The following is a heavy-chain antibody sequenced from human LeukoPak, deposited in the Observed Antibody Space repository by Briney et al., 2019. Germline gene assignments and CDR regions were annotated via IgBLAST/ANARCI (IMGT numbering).Heavy chain of an antibody. CDR1: GSTFSNYW. CDR3: VRNPGHWTCDI. D-gene: IGHD1-1*01. Sequence: PGWSLTLSCAPSGSTFSNYWMSWVGQAPGKRLEGVANIKQDGNEKYYVDSVKGRFTISRDNAKESLYLHMNSLRAEDMAVYYCVRNPGHWTCDIWGQGTMVTVSS. V-gene: IGHV3-7*01. J-gene: IGHJ3*02. CDR2: IKQDGNEK.